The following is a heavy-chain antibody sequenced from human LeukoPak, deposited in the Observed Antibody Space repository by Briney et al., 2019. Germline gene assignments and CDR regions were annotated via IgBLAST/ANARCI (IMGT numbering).Heavy chain of an antibody. CDR3: ARALCSGGSCYSGYYFYGMDV. D-gene: IGHD2-15*01. Sequence: GGSLRLSCTATGFTFNNYAFYWVRQAPGKGLEWVSLISYDGDNIYYAHTVKGRFTISRDTSKDTVYLQMNGLRGEDTAVYYCARALCSGGSCYSGYYFYGMDVWGQGTTVTVSS. CDR1: GFTFNNYA. J-gene: IGHJ6*01. CDR2: ISYDGDNI. V-gene: IGHV3-30*03.